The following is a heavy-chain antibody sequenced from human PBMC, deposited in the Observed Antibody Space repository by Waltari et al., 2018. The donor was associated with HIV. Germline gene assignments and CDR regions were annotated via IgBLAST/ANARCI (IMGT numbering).Heavy chain of an antibody. J-gene: IGHJ4*02. CDR1: GGSISSSSYY. CDR3: ARHPENWNYAWGHFDY. CDR2: IYYSGGT. D-gene: IGHD1-7*01. V-gene: IGHV4-39*01. Sequence: QLQLQESGPGLVKPSETLSLTCTVSGGSISSSSYYWGWIRQPPGKGLEWIGRIYYSGGTYYNPSLKSRVTISVDTSKNQFSLKLSSVTAADTAVYYCARHPENWNYAWGHFDYWGQGTLVTVSS.